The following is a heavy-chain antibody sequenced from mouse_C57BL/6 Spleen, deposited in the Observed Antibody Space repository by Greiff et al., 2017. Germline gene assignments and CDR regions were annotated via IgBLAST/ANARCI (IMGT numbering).Heavy chain of an antibody. V-gene: IGHV1-50*01. D-gene: IGHD2-2*01. J-gene: IGHJ4*01. Sequence: QVQLQQPGAELVKPGASVKLSCKASGYTFTSYWMQWVKQRPGQGLEWIGEIDPSDSYTNYNQKFKGKATLTVDTSSSTAYMQLSSLTSEDSAVYYCARRGGYDGGGAMDYWGQGTSVTVSS. CDR1: GYTFTSYW. CDR3: ARRGGYDGGGAMDY. CDR2: IDPSDSYT.